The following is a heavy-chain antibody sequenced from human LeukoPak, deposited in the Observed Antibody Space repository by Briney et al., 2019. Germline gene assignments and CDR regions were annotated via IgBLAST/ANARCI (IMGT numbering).Heavy chain of an antibody. CDR3: ARHQYSSPIDY. CDR2: INHSGST. Sequence: SETLSLTCAVYGGSFSGYYWSWIRQPPGKGLEWIGEINHSGSTNYNPSLKSRVTISVDTSKNQFSLKLSSVTAADTAVYYCARHQYSSPIDYWGQGTLVTVSS. V-gene: IGHV4-34*01. J-gene: IGHJ4*02. CDR1: GGSFSGYY. D-gene: IGHD6-6*01.